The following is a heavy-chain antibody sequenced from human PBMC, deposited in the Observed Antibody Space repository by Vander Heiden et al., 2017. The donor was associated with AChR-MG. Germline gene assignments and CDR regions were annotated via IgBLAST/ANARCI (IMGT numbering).Heavy chain of an antibody. CDR1: GGTFSSYA. D-gene: IGHD3-10*01. J-gene: IGHJ4*02. CDR3: ARGGEGGYSVDY. CDR2: IIPIFGTA. V-gene: IGHV1-69*06. Sequence: QVQPVQSGAVVKKPGSSVKVSCQASGGTFSSYAISWVRQAPGQGLEWMGAIIPIFGTANYAQKFQGRVTITADKSTSTAYMELRSLRSEDTAVYYGARGGEGGYSVDYWGQGTLVTVSS.